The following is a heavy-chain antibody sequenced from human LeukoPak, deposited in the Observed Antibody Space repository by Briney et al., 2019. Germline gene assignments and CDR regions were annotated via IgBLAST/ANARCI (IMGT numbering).Heavy chain of an antibody. V-gene: IGHV3-23*01. CDR1: GXTVXHYA. CDR2: IGGVGDGA. Sequence: GXLXLXXAXSGXTVXHYAMRWVRQARGKGREWLSEIGGVGDGAYHAASVKGRFTISRDNSKNTLYLQMNSLRAEDTAVYYCTTSWPKVREGDQWGQGTLVTASS. D-gene: IGHD3-10*01. CDR3: TTSWPKVREGDQ. J-gene: IGHJ4*02.